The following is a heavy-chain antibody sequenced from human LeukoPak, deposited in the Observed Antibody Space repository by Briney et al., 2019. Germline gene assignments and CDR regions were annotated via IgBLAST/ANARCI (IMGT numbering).Heavy chain of an antibody. V-gene: IGHV1-2*02. CDR3: ARDRMSRWYCSGGSCYSADP. CDR1: GYTLTGYY. Sequence: ASVKVSCKASGYTLTGYYMHWVRQAPGQGLEWMGWINPNNGDTNYAQKFQGRVTMTRDTSISTAYMELSRLTSDDTAMYYCARDRMSRWYCSGGSCYSADPWGQGTLVTVSS. D-gene: IGHD2-15*01. CDR2: INPNNGDT. J-gene: IGHJ5*02.